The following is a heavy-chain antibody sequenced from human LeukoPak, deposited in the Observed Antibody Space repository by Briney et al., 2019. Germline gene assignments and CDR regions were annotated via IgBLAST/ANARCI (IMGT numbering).Heavy chain of an antibody. CDR3: ARAEVNSQYDFWSGYFDY. CDR2: ISSSSSII. Sequence: GGSLRLSCAASGFTFSSYSMNWVRQDPGKGLEWVSYISSSSSIIYYADSVKGRFTISRDNAKNSLYLQMNSLRAEDTAVYYYARAEVNSQYDFWSGYFDYWGQGTLVTVSS. J-gene: IGHJ4*02. D-gene: IGHD3-3*01. CDR1: GFTFSSYS. V-gene: IGHV3-48*04.